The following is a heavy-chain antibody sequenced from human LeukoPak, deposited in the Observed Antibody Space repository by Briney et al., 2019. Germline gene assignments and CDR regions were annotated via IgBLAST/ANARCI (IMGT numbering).Heavy chain of an antibody. Sequence: GESLKISCKGSGYSFTSYWIGWVRQMPGKGLEWMGIIYPGDSDTRYSPSFQGQVTISADKSISTAYLQWSSLKASDTAMYYCARPICSGGSCYSSDAFDIWGHGTMVTVSS. CDR3: ARPICSGGSCYSSDAFDI. V-gene: IGHV5-51*01. CDR2: IYPGDSDT. J-gene: IGHJ3*02. D-gene: IGHD2-15*01. CDR1: GYSFTSYW.